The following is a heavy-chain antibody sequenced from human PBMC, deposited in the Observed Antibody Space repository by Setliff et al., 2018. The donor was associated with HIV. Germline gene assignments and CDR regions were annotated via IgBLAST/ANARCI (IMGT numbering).Heavy chain of an antibody. D-gene: IGHD3-10*01. CDR1: GFSFSSYA. V-gene: IGHV3-23*01. J-gene: IGHJ4*02. Sequence: LSLSCAASGFSFSSYAMNWVRQAPGKGLEWVSVISGSGGSTFYADSVKGRFTISRDNSKNTLYLQMNSLRAEDTAVYYCAKDRGDHWLLFDYWGQGTLVTVSS. CDR2: ISGSGGST. CDR3: AKDRGDHWLLFDY.